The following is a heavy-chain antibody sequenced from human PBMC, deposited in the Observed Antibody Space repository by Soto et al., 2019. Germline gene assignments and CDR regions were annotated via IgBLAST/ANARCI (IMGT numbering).Heavy chain of an antibody. J-gene: IGHJ4*02. CDR3: ERNDRRTRIQLWFRY. D-gene: IGHD5-18*01. V-gene: IGHV4-39*01. CDR1: GGSISSSSYY. CDR2: IYYSGST. Sequence: SETLSLTCTVSGGSISSSSYYWGWIRQPPGKGLEWIGSIYYSGSTYYNPSLKSRVTISVDTSKNQFSLKLSSVTAADTAVYYCERNDRRTRIQLWFRYWGQGTLVTVYS.